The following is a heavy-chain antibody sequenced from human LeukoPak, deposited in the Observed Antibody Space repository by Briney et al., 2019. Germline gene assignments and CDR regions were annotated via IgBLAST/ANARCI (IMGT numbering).Heavy chain of an antibody. CDR2: INSDGSST. J-gene: IGHJ6*03. V-gene: IGHV3-74*01. CDR3: AKGGRNCSSTSCYRGREYYYYYYYMDV. D-gene: IGHD2-2*02. CDR1: GFTFSSYW. Sequence: SGGSLRLSCAASGFTFSSYWMHWVRQAPGKGLVWVSRINSDGSSTSYADSVKGRFTISRDNAKNTLYLQMNSLRAEDTAVYYCAKGGRNCSSTSCYRGREYYYYYYYMDVWGKGTTVTVSS.